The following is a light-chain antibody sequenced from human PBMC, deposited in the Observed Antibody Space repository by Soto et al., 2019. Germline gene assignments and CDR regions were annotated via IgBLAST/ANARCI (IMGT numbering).Light chain of an antibody. CDR3: AAWDDSLNGVV. CDR1: SSNIGGNI. V-gene: IGLV1-44*01. Sequence: QPVLTQPPSASGTPGQRVTISCSGSSSNIGGNIVNWYQQVPGTAPKLLIYSDNQRPSGVPDRFSGSKSGTSASLAISGLQSDDEADYYCAAWDDSLNGVVFGGGTKLTVL. CDR2: SDN. J-gene: IGLJ2*01.